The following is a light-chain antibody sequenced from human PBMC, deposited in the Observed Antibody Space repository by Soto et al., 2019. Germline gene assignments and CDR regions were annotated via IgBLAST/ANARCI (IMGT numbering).Light chain of an antibody. Sequence: DIQMTQSPSSLSASVGDRVTITCRASQSISSYLNWYQQKPGKAPKLLIYAASSLQSGVPSRFSGRGSGTDFTLTISSLQPEDFANYYCQQSYSTPAFCQGTKLEIK. V-gene: IGKV1-39*01. CDR2: AAS. CDR1: QSISSY. J-gene: IGKJ2*01. CDR3: QQSYSTPA.